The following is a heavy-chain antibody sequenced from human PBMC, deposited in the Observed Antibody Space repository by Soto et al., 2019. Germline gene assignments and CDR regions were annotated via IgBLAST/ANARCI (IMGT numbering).Heavy chain of an antibody. V-gene: IGHV3-30*18. J-gene: IGHJ4*02. D-gene: IGHD3-22*01. Sequence: GGSLRLSCAASGFTFSSYGMHWVRQAPGKGLEWVAVISYDGSNKYYADSVKGRFTISRDNSKNTLYLQMNSLRAEDTAVYYCAKTYYYDSSGYPMDYWGQGT. CDR3: AKTYYYDSSGYPMDY. CDR1: GFTFSSYG. CDR2: ISYDGSNK.